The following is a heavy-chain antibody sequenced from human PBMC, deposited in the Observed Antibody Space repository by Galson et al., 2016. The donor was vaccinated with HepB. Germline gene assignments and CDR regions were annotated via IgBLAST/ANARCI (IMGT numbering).Heavy chain of an antibody. J-gene: IGHJ6*02. D-gene: IGHD1-26*01. CDR2: TDPSDSYT. V-gene: IGHV5-10-1*01. CDR3: ATRGGELLPGDLDV. Sequence: QSGAEVKKPGESLRISCKGSGYSFTSDWISWVRQMPGKGLEWMGGTDPSDSYTNYSPSFQGHVTISADKSISTAYLQWSSLKASDTAMYYCATRGGELLPGDLDVWGQGTTVTVSS. CDR1: GYSFTSDW.